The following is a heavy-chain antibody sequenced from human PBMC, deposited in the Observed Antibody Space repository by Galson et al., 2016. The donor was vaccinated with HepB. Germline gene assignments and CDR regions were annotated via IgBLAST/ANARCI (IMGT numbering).Heavy chain of an antibody. Sequence: SETLSLTCTVSGGSISNYYWNWIRQPPGKGLEWIGFIYSSGSTNYNPSLKSRVTIAIDTSPNQYSLKLSSVTAADTAVYYCARVSAAGGTRLFDYWGQGTLVTVSS. CDR3: ARVSAAGGTRLFDY. CDR2: IYSSGST. J-gene: IGHJ4*02. CDR1: GGSISNYY. V-gene: IGHV4-59*01. D-gene: IGHD6-25*01.